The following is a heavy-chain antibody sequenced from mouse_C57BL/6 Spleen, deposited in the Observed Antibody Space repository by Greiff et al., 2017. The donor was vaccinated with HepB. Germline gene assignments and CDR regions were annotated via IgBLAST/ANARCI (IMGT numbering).Heavy chain of an antibody. V-gene: IGHV5-16*01. Sequence: EVHLVESEGGLVQPGSSMKLSCTASGFTFSDYYMAWVRQVPEKGLEWVANINYDGSSTYYLDSLKSRFIISRDNAKNILYLQMSSLKSEDTATYYCARDVAGTFTFDYWGQGTTLTVSS. D-gene: IGHD4-1*01. J-gene: IGHJ2*01. CDR1: GFTFSDYY. CDR3: ARDVAGTFTFDY. CDR2: INYDGSST.